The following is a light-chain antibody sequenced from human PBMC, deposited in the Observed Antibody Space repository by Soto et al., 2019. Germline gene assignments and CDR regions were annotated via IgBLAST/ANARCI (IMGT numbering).Light chain of an antibody. Sequence: DILLTQSPTSLSASVGDTVTITCRASQSISINLNWYQHRPGEPPKVLIYAASTLATGAPSRFSGSGVGTDFTLTISSLQIEDFATYYCQQTYTSRVYTFGQGTKLDFK. CDR2: AAS. CDR3: QQTYTSRVYT. V-gene: IGKV1-39*01. J-gene: IGKJ2*01. CDR1: QSISIN.